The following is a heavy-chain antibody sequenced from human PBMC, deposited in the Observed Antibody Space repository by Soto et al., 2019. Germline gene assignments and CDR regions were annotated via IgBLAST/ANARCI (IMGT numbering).Heavy chain of an antibody. D-gene: IGHD2-21*01. Sequence: QVQLVQSGAEVKKPGASVKVSCKACGYTFTSYGISWVRQAPGQGLEWMGWISAYNGNTNYAQKLQGRVTMTTDTSTSTAYMELRSLRSDDTAVYYCARSRSEIPKKGYYGMDVWGQGTTDTVSS. CDR3: ARSRSEIPKKGYYGMDV. CDR2: ISAYNGNT. V-gene: IGHV1-18*01. J-gene: IGHJ6*02. CDR1: GYTFTSYG.